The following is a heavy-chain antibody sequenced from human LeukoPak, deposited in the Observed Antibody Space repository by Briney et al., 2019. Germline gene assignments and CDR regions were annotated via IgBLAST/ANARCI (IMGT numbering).Heavy chain of an antibody. V-gene: IGHV4-39*07. CDR2: FYYTGSI. CDR3: ARNDIFGVLPEY. CDR1: GGSISSTSYY. J-gene: IGHJ4*02. Sequence: PSETLSLTCLVSGGSISSTSYYWGWIRQSPGRGLEWIGSFYYTGSIFDNRSLRSRVTISIDMSKNQFLLKLTSVTAADTAVYYCARNDIFGVLPEYWGKGTLVSVTS. D-gene: IGHD3-3*02.